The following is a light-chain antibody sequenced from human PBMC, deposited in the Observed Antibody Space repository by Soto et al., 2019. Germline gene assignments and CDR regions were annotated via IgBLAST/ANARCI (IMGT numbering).Light chain of an antibody. Sequence: DNQLTESECYRTASVEIRVTITCEASQGISSYLAWYHQKPGKVPKLLIYAASTLQRGVPSRFSGSGSGTDFTLTISSLQPEDFATYYCLQLNTYPLTFGGGTKVDIK. V-gene: IGKV1-9*01. CDR3: LQLNTYPLT. CDR1: QGISSY. CDR2: AAS. J-gene: IGKJ4*01.